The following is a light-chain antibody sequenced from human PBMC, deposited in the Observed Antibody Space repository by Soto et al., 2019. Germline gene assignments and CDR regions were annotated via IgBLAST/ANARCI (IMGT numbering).Light chain of an antibody. Sequence: QLVLTQPPSVSGAPGQRVTISGTGSSSNIGAGYDVHWYQQLPGTAPKLLIYGNSNRPSGVPDRFSGSKSGTSASLAITGLQAEDEADYYCQSYDSSLSGYVFGTGTKVTVL. CDR1: SSNIGAGYD. V-gene: IGLV1-40*01. CDR3: QSYDSSLSGYV. CDR2: GNS. J-gene: IGLJ1*01.